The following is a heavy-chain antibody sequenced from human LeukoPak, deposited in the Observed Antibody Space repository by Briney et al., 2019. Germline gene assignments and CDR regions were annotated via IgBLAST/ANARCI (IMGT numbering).Heavy chain of an antibody. Sequence: GASVKLSCKAAGYTFTTSGISWVRQAPGQGLEWMGWISGYHGDTDNAQKLQDRIIMTQDTSTSTAYMDLRNLRSDDTAVYYCTRDSPRGYSYGLIWGQGTMVTVSS. D-gene: IGHD5-18*01. J-gene: IGHJ3*02. CDR1: GYTFTTSG. V-gene: IGHV1-18*01. CDR3: TRDSPRGYSYGLI. CDR2: ISGYHGDT.